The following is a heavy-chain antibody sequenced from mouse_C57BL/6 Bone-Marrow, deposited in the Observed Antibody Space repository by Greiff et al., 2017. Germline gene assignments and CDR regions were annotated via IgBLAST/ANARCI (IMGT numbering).Heavy chain of an antibody. CDR1: GYTFTDYY. J-gene: IGHJ3*01. Sequence: VQLKESGPVLVKPGASVKMSCKASGYTFTDYYMNWVKQSHGKSLEWIGVINPYNGGTSYNQKFKGKATLTVDKSSSTAYMELNSLTSEDSAVYYCAREDGNYPFAYWGQGTLDTVSA. D-gene: IGHD2-1*01. CDR3: AREDGNYPFAY. V-gene: IGHV1-19*01. CDR2: INPYNGGT.